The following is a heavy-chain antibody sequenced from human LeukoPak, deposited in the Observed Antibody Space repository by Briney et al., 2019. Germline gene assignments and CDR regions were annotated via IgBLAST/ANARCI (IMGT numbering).Heavy chain of an antibody. CDR2: ITSGGGTT. J-gene: IGHJ4*02. CDR1: GFTFSIYA. V-gene: IGHV3-23*01. D-gene: IGHD1-1*01. CDR3: AKGRGQLYNFDY. Sequence: PGGSLRLSCAASGFTFSIYAMTWVRRAPGKGLEWISTITSGGGTTYSADSVKGRFTISRDNSKNTLYPQMNSLRAEDTAVYYCAKGRGQLYNFDYWGQGALVTVSS.